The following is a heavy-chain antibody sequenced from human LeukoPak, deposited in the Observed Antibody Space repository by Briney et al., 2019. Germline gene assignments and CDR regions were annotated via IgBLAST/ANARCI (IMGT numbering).Heavy chain of an antibody. CDR2: IRGSGGST. D-gene: IGHD3-9*01. J-gene: IGHJ4*02. V-gene: IGHV3-23*01. CDR3: AKGRLDWLSLDY. CDR1: GFTFSSYA. Sequence: PGGSLRLSCAPSGFTFSSYAMSWVRQAPGKGLEWVSAIRGSGGSTYYADSVKGRFTISRDNSKNTLYLQMNSLRAEDTAVYYCAKGRLDWLSLDYWGQGTLVTVSS.